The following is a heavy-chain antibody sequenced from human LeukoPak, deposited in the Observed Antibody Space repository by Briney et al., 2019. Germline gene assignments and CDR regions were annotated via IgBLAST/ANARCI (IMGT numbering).Heavy chain of an antibody. CDR3: ARDPGPYWFDP. CDR1: GFTFSSYA. V-gene: IGHV3-30*04. J-gene: IGHJ5*02. CDR2: ISYDGSNK. Sequence: GGSLRLSCAASGFTFSSYAMHWVRQAPGKGLEWVAVISYDGSNKYYADSVKGRFTISRDNSKNTLYLQMNSLRAEDTAVYYCARDPGPYWFDPWGRGTLVTVSS.